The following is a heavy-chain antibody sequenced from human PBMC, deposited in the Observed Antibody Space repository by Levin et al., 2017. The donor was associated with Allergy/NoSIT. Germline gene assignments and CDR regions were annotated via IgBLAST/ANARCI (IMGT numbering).Heavy chain of an antibody. Sequence: PSETLSLTCAASGFTFSNAWMTWVRQAPGKGLEWVGRIKSKADGGTTDYGAPVKGRFTISRDDSKTTMYLQMNSLETEDTAVYYCTTSRSNRFYYGSGNYYLSWYFDLWGRGTLVSVSS. CDR1: GFTFSNAW. CDR2: IKSKADGGTT. V-gene: IGHV3-15*01. D-gene: IGHD3-10*01. J-gene: IGHJ2*01. CDR3: TTSRSNRFYYGSGNYYLSWYFDL.